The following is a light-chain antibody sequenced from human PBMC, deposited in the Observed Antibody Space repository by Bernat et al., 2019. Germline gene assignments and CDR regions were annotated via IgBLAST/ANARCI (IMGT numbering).Light chain of an antibody. CDR3: CSFTTTTTWV. V-gene: IGLV2-18*02. CDR1: SSDVGSYNR. J-gene: IGLJ3*02. Sequence: QSALTQPPSVSGSPGPSVTISCTGTSSDVGSYNRVPWYQQPPGTAPKLMIYEVNNRPSGVPDRFSGSKSGNAASLTISGLQAEADADYYCCSFTTTTTWVFAGGTNLTVL. CDR2: EVN.